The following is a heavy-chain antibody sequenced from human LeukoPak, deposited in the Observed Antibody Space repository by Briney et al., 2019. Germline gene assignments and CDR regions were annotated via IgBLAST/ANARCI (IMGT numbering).Heavy chain of an antibody. J-gene: IGHJ4*02. CDR3: AREGEYYFDY. V-gene: IGHV3-7*01. D-gene: IGHD2-21*01. Sequence: PGGSLRLSCVASGFTFGKYWMSWVRQAPGKGLEWVANIKLDGSEKNYVDSVKGRFTISRDNTKNSLYLQMNSLRAEDTAVYYCAREGEYYFDYWGQGTLVTVSS. CDR1: GFTFGKYW. CDR2: IKLDGSEK.